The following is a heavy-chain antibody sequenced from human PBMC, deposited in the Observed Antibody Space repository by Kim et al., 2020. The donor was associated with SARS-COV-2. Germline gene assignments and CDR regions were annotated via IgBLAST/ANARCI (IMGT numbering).Heavy chain of an antibody. V-gene: IGHV3-30*18. D-gene: IGHD3-22*01. CDR2: ISYDGSNK. CDR3: AKGGLHYDSSGGYYYYSVMDV. Sequence: GGSLRLSCAASGFTFSSYGMHWVRQAPGKGLEWVAVISYDGSNKYYADSVKGRFTISRDNSKNKNTLYLQMNSLRAEDTAVYYCAKGGLHYDSSGGYYYYSVMDVGGQGTTVTVSS. CDR1: GFTFSSYG. J-gene: IGHJ6*02.